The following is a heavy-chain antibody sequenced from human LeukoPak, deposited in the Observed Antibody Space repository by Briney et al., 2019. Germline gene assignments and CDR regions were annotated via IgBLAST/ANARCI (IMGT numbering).Heavy chain of an antibody. D-gene: IGHD3-10*01. Sequence: ESGPTLVNPTQTLTLTCSFSGFSLTTSGVAVGWIRQPPGKALEWLAVIYWDGDKRYSPFLKSRLTISKDTSNNQVVLSMTNMEPVDTATYYCVRNPEYGSGSSTWFDPWGPGTLVTVSS. CDR1: GFSLTTSGVA. CDR2: IYWDGDK. V-gene: IGHV2-5*02. CDR3: VRNPEYGSGSSTWFDP. J-gene: IGHJ5*02.